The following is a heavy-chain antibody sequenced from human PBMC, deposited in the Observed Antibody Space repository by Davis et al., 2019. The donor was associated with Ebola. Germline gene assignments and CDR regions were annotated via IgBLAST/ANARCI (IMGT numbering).Heavy chain of an antibody. V-gene: IGHV3-30-3*01. CDR1: GFTFSSYA. CDR3: ARKYHVGSGYYLYYFDY. D-gene: IGHD3-22*01. Sequence: PGGSLRLSCAASGFTFSSYAMHWVRQAPGKGLEWVAVISYDGSNKYYADSVKGRFTISRDNSKNTLYLQMNSLRAEDTAVYYCARKYHVGSGYYLYYFDYWGQGTLVTVSS. J-gene: IGHJ4*02. CDR2: ISYDGSNK.